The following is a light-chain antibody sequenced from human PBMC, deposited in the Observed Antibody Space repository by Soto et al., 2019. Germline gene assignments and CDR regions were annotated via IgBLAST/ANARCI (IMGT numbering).Light chain of an antibody. V-gene: IGKV1-39*01. CDR1: QSISSY. CDR2: AAS. J-gene: IGKJ2*01. Sequence: DIQMTQSPSSLSASVGDRVTITCRASQSISSYLNWYQQKPGKAPKLLIYAASGLQSGGPSRFSGSGSGTDFTLTISSLQPEDFATYYCQQSYSTPRTYTFGQGTKLEIK. CDR3: QQSYSTPRTYT.